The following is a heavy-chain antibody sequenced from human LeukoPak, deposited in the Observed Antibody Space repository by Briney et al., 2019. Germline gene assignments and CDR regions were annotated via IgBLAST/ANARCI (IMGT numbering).Heavy chain of an antibody. CDR1: GFTFRSYD. J-gene: IGHJ4*02. V-gene: IGHV3-13*01. D-gene: IGHD3-22*01. CDR3: AKGPFSYYDSSGYNYYDF. CDR2: IGTAGEI. Sequence: GGSLRLSCAASGFTFRSYDMHWVRQATGKGLEWVSGIGTAGEIYYPGSVKGRFTISRDNSKNTLDLQMNSLRADDTAVYYCAKGPFSYYDSSGYNYYDFWGQGTLVTVSS.